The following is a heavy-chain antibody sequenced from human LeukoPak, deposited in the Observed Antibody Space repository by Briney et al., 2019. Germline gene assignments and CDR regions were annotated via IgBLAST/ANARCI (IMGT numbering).Heavy chain of an antibody. Sequence: PSETLSLTCTVSTGSISSYYWGWIRQPPGKGLEWIGSIYYSGSTYYNPSLKSRVTISVDTSKNQFSLKLSSVTAADTAVYYCARGVVPAAPFDYWGQGTLVTVSS. D-gene: IGHD2-2*01. CDR2: IYYSGST. CDR1: TGSISSYY. CDR3: ARGVVPAAPFDY. J-gene: IGHJ4*02. V-gene: IGHV4-39*01.